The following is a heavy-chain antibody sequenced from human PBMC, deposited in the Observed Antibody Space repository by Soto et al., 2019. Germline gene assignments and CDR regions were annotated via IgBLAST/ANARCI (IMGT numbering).Heavy chain of an antibody. V-gene: IGHV4-39*01. CDR2: IYYSGST. Sequence: QLQLQESGPGLVKPSETLSLTCTVSGGSISSSSYYWGWIRQPPGKGLEWIGSIYYSGSTYYNPSLKSRVTISVDTSKNQFSLKLSSVTAADTAVYYCARCVREYSGYDINWYFDLWGRGTLVTVSS. D-gene: IGHD5-12*01. J-gene: IGHJ2*01. CDR1: GGSISSSSYY. CDR3: ARCVREYSGYDINWYFDL.